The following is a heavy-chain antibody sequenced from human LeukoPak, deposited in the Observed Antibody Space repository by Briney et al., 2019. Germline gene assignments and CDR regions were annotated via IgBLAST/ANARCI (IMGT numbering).Heavy chain of an antibody. CDR2: INAGNGNT. CDR1: GYTFTSYA. J-gene: IGHJ6*02. D-gene: IGHD3-10*01. V-gene: IGHV1-3*01. Sequence: ASVKVSCKASGYTFTSYAMHWVRQAPGQRLEWMGWINAGNGNTKYSQKFQGRVTITRDTSASTAYMELSSLRSEDTAVYYCATGRDYGSGPGVWGQGTTVTVSS. CDR3: ATGRDYGSGPGV.